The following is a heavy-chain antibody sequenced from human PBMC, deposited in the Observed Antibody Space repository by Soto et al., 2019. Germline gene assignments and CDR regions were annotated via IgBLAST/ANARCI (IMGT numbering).Heavy chain of an antibody. CDR1: GFIFEDYD. CDR2: ISSNASTI. Sequence: EVQLVESGGGLAQPGRSLRLSCVASGFIFEDYDMHWVRQVSGKGLEWVSSISSNASTIKYSDSVKGRFTLSRDNAKNSMYLQMNSLTVEDSAFYFCVKGTFSSSKVIFDYWGQGTLVTVSS. CDR3: VKGTFSSSKVIFDY. J-gene: IGHJ4*02. V-gene: IGHV3-9*01. D-gene: IGHD2-2*01.